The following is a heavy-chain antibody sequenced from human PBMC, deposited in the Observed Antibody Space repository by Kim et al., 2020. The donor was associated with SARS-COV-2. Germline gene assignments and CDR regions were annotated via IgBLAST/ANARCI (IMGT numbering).Heavy chain of an antibody. CDR3: AKEWGDSSSWYGYYYYYGMDV. J-gene: IGHJ6*02. D-gene: IGHD6-13*01. CDR1: GFTFSSYW. CDR2: INSDGSST. V-gene: IGHV3-74*01. Sequence: GGSLRLSCAASGFTFSSYWMHWVRQAPGKGLVWVSRINSDGSSTSYADSVKGRFTISRDNAKNTLYLQMNSLRAEDTAVYYCAKEWGDSSSWYGYYYYYGMDVWGQGTTVTVSS.